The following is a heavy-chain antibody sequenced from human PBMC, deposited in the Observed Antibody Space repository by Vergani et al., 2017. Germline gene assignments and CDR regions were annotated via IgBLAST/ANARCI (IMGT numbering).Heavy chain of an antibody. CDR1: GGSMSGYY. Sequence: QLHLQESGPGLVKPSETLSLTCSVSGGSMSGYYWSWIRQPPGKELEWIGYMYHSGSTNYNPSLETRVTISGDTSKNKFSLKLNSVTAADTAVYYCGRVADYYGLGSRLLDLWGQGILVTVSS. CDR3: GRVADYYGLGSRLLDL. J-gene: IGHJ5*02. CDR2: MYHSGST. D-gene: IGHD3-10*01. V-gene: IGHV4-59*01.